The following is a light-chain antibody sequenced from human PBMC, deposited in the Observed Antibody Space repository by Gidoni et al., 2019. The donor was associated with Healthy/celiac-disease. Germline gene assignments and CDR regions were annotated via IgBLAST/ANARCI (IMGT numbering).Light chain of an antibody. Sequence: ALRMTQSPSSFSASTGDRVTITCRASQGISSYLAWYQKKPGKAPKLLIYAASTLQSGVPSRFSGSGSGKDFTLTISCLQSEDFATYYCQQYYSYLPYTFXXXTKLEIK. V-gene: IGKV1-8*01. CDR1: QGISSY. J-gene: IGKJ2*01. CDR3: QQYYSYLPYT. CDR2: AAS.